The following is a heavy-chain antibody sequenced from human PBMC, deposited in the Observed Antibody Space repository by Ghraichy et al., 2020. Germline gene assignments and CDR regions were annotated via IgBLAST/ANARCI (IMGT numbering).Heavy chain of an antibody. V-gene: IGHV4-39*01. J-gene: IGHJ4*02. CDR3: ARHALARWLQFTDARFDY. CDR1: GGSIISSSYY. Sequence: SETLSLTCTVSGGSIISSSYYWGWIRQPPGKGLEWIGSIYYSGSTYYNPSLKSRVTISVDTSKNQFSLKLSSVTAADTAVYYCARHALARWLQFTDARFDYWGQGTLVTVSS. CDR2: IYYSGST. D-gene: IGHD5-24*01.